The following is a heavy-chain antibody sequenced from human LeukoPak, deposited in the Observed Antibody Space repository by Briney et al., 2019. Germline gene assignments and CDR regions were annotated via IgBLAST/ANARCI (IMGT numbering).Heavy chain of an antibody. CDR1: GGPISSYY. CDR2: IYYSGST. Sequence: SETLSLTCTVSGGPISSYYWSWIRQPPGKGLEWIGYIYYSGSTNYNPSLKSRVTISVDTSKNQFSLKLSSVTAADTAVYYCARQKGWFDPWGQGTLVTVSS. V-gene: IGHV4-59*08. CDR3: ARQKGWFDP. J-gene: IGHJ5*02.